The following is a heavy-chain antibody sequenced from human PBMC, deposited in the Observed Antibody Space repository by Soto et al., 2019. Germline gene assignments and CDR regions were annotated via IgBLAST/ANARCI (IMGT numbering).Heavy chain of an antibody. J-gene: IGHJ4*02. CDR2: INPNSGGT. CDR3: ARDSGRSLYYFDY. V-gene: IGHV1-2*04. CDR1: GYTFTGYY. D-gene: IGHD3-10*01. Sequence: ASVKFSCKASGYTFTGYYMHWVRQAPGQGLEWMGWINPNSGGTNYAQKFQGWVTMTRDTSISTAYMELSRLRSDDTAVYYCARDSGRSLYYFDYWGQGTLVTVSS.